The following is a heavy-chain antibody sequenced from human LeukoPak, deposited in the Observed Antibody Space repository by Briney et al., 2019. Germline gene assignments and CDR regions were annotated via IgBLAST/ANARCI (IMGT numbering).Heavy chain of an antibody. D-gene: IGHD2-2*01. Sequence: GASVKVSCKASGYTFTGYYMHWVRQAPGQGLEWMGWINPNSGGTNYAQKFQGRVTMTRDTSISTAYMELSRLRSDDTAVYYCARAGGVVVPAGAFDIWGQGTMVTVSS. CDR2: INPNSGGT. V-gene: IGHV1-2*02. CDR3: ARAGGVVVPAGAFDI. CDR1: GYTFTGYY. J-gene: IGHJ3*02.